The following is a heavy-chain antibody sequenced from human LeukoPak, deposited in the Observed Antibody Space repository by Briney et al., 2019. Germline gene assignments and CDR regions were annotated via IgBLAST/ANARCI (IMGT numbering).Heavy chain of an antibody. CDR2: VIPIFGTA. J-gene: IGHJ4*02. CDR3: ARDHDYSNYFAPLFDY. Sequence: GASVKVSCKASGGTFSSYAISWVRQAPGQGLEWVGGVIPIFGTANYAQKFQGRVTITADESTSTAYMELSSLRSEDTAVYYCARDHDYSNYFAPLFDYWGQGTLVTVSS. V-gene: IGHV1-69*01. D-gene: IGHD4-11*01. CDR1: GGTFSSYA.